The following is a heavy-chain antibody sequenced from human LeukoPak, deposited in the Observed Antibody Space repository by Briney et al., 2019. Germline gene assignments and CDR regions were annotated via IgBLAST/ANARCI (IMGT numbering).Heavy chain of an antibody. CDR2: INPNSGGT. D-gene: IGHD6-19*01. V-gene: IGHV1-2*06. J-gene: IGHJ4*02. CDR3: AREDSGWHHRLFDY. Sequence: ASVKVSCKASGGTFSSYAISWVRQAPGQGLEWMGRINPNSGGTNYAQKFQGRVTMTRDTSISTAYMELSRLRSGDTAVYYCAREDSGWHHRLFDYWGQGTLVTVSS. CDR1: GGTFSSYA.